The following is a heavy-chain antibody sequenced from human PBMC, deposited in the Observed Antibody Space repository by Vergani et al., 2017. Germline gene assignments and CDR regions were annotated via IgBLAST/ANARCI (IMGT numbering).Heavy chain of an antibody. Sequence: QVQLVESGGGVVQPGRSLRLSCAASGFTFSSYGMHWVRQAPGKGLEWVAVISYDGSNKYYADSVKGRFTIPRDNSKNTLYLQMNSLRAEDTAVYYCAKDKGLELEYYYYYMDVWGKGTTVTVSS. V-gene: IGHV3-30*18. D-gene: IGHD3-10*01. J-gene: IGHJ6*03. CDR1: GFTFSSYG. CDR3: AKDKGLELEYYYYYMDV. CDR2: ISYDGSNK.